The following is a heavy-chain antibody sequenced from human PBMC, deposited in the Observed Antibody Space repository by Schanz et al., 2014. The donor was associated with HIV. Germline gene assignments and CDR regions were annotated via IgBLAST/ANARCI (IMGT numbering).Heavy chain of an antibody. Sequence: QVQLVESGGGVVQPGRSLRLSCVASGFNFNSYGMHWVRQAPGKGLEGVAVTSYDGSRKHFADSVKGRFTISRDNSKNTVYLRMSGLRAEDTAVYYCANQRYSGTYRPFDYWGRGTLVTVSS. CDR1: GFNFNSYG. CDR2: TSYDGSRK. CDR3: ANQRYSGTYRPFDY. V-gene: IGHV3-30*18. J-gene: IGHJ4*02. D-gene: IGHD1-26*01.